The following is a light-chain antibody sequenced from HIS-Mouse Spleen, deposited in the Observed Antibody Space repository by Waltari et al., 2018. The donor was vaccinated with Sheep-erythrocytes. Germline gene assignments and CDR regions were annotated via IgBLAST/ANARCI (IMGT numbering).Light chain of an antibody. CDR2: GNS. J-gene: IGLJ1*01. CDR3: QSYDSSLSGSYV. V-gene: IGLV1-40*01. CDR1: TSNIGARYD. Sequence: QSVLTQPPSVSGAPGQRVTIPCTGSTSNIGARYDVQSYQQLPGTAPKLLSYGNSNRPSGVTDRFSGSKSGTSASLAITGLQAEDEADYYCQSYDSSLSGSYVFGTGTKVTVL.